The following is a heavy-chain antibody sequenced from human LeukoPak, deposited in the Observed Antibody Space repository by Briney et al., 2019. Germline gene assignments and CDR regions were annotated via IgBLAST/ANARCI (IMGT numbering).Heavy chain of an antibody. CDR2: IRSKAYGGTT. Sequence: GGSLRPSCTASGFTFGDYAMSWVRQAPGKGLEWVGFIRSKAYGGTTEYAASVKGRFTISRDDSKSIAYLQMNSLKTEDTAVYYCTRDRYYDFWSGSRKGAFDIWGQGTMVTVSS. D-gene: IGHD3-3*01. CDR3: TRDRYYDFWSGSRKGAFDI. J-gene: IGHJ3*02. CDR1: GFTFGDYA. V-gene: IGHV3-49*04.